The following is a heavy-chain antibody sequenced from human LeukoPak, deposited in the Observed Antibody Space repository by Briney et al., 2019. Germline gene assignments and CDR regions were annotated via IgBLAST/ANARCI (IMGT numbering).Heavy chain of an antibody. V-gene: IGHV4-39*07. CDR1: GGSIGSSSYY. J-gene: IGHJ3*02. D-gene: IGHD2-15*01. CDR2: IYYSGST. CDR3: AMTHSRTDAFDI. Sequence: PSETLSLTCTVSGGSIGSSSYYWGWIRQPPGKGLEWIGGIYYSGSTYYNPSLKSRVTISVDTSKNQFSLKLSSVTAADTAVYYCAMTHSRTDAFDIWGQGTMVTVSS.